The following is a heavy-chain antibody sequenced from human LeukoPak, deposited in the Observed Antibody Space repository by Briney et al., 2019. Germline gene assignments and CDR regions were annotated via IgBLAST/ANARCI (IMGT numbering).Heavy chain of an antibody. CDR3: AMAYSSSWYYFDY. CDR2: IYYSGST. CDR1: GGSISSYY. Sequence: SETLSLTCTVSGGSISSYYWSWIRQPPGEGLEWIGYIYYSGSTNYNPSLKGRVTIAVDTSKNQFSLRLSSVTAADTAVYYCAMAYSSSWYYFDYWGQGTLVTVSS. J-gene: IGHJ4*02. V-gene: IGHV4-59*01. D-gene: IGHD6-13*01.